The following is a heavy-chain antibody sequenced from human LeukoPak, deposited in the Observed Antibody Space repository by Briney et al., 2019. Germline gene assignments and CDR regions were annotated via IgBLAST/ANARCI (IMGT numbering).Heavy chain of an antibody. J-gene: IGHJ4*02. V-gene: IGHV3-48*01. CDR3: ARFRTNYYSDY. CDR1: GFTFSSYS. Sequence: GGSLRLSCAASGFTFSSYSMNWVRQAPGKGLEWVSFISTTSNTIYYADSVKGRFTISRDNAKNSLCLQMNSLRAEDTAVYYCARFRTNYYSDYWGQGTLVTVSS. CDR2: ISTTSNTI. D-gene: IGHD4/OR15-4a*01.